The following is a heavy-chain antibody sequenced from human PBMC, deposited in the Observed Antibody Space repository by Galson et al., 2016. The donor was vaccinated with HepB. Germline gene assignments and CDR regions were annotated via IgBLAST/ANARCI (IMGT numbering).Heavy chain of an antibody. D-gene: IGHD4-17*01. Sequence: SLRLSCAASGFTFSRYGMHWVRQAPGKGLEWVAVILYDGSNKYYADSVKGRFTISRDNSKNTLYLQMNSLRAEDTAIYFCAKDPNYYGDYPQGYVDYGGQGTLVTVSS. CDR3: AKDPNYYGDYPQGYVDY. J-gene: IGHJ4*02. V-gene: IGHV3-30*18. CDR1: GFTFSRYG. CDR2: ILYDGSNK.